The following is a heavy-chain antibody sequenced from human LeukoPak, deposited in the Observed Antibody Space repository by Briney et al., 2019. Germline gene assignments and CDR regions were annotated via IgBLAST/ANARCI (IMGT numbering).Heavy chain of an antibody. CDR1: GFTFSSYW. D-gene: IGHD3-3*01. CDR2: KKQDGSEK. Sequence: GGSLRLSCAASGFTFSSYWMSWVREAPGKGLEWVANKKQDGSEKYYVDSVKGRFTISRDNAKNSLYLQMNSLRAEDTAVYYCARDVPTIFGVVITGAAFDIWGQGTMVTVSS. V-gene: IGHV3-7*01. J-gene: IGHJ3*02. CDR3: ARDVPTIFGVVITGAAFDI.